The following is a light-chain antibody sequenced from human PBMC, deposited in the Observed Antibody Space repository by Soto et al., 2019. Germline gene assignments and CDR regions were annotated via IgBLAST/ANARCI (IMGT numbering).Light chain of an antibody. Sequence: DIQMTQSPSSLSASVGDRVIITCRASQTIRSSLNWYQQKPGKAPNLLIYAASSLQSGVPSRFSGSGSGTDFTLTISSLQPEDFATYYCQQSYITPPYTFGQGTKVEIK. V-gene: IGKV1-39*01. J-gene: IGKJ2*01. CDR1: QTIRSS. CDR3: QQSYITPPYT. CDR2: AAS.